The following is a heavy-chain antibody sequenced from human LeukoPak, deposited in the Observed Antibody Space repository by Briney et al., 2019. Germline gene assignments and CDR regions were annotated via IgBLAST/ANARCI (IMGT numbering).Heavy chain of an antibody. CDR3: ARPGRGGDFDY. CDR1: GGTFSSYA. CDR2: IIPIFGTA. J-gene: IGHJ4*02. D-gene: IGHD2-21*01. V-gene: IGHV1-69*05. Sequence: GASVKVSCKASGGTFSSYAISWVRQAPGQGLEWMGGIIPIFGTANYAQKFQGRVTITTDESTSTAYMELRNLRSDDTAVYYCARPGRGGDFDYWGQGTLVTVSS.